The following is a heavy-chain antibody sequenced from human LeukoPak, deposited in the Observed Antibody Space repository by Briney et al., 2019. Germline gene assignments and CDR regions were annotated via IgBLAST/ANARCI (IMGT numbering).Heavy chain of an antibody. J-gene: IGHJ6*03. Sequence: QPGRSLRLSCAASGFTFSSYGMHWVRQAPGKGLEWVAVIWYDGSNKYYADSVKGRFTISRDNSKNTLYLQMNGLRAEDTAVYYCAKDSADYYDSSGYFRFYYYYYYMDVWGKGTTVTVSS. V-gene: IGHV3-33*06. D-gene: IGHD3-22*01. CDR1: GFTFSSYG. CDR2: IWYDGSNK. CDR3: AKDSADYYDSSGYFRFYYYYYYMDV.